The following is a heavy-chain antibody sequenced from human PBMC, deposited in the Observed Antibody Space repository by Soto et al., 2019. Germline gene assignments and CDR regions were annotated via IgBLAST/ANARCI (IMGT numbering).Heavy chain of an antibody. CDR2: IKQDGSEK. J-gene: IGHJ4*02. V-gene: IGHV3-7*05. Sequence: GGSLRLSCAASGFTFSSYWMSWVRQAPGKGLEWVANIKQDGSEKYYVDSVKGRFTISRDNAKNSLYLQMNSLRAEDTAVYYCARVSRYFDWMFDYWGQGTLVTVSS. CDR3: ARVSRYFDWMFDY. CDR1: GFTFSSYW. D-gene: IGHD3-9*01.